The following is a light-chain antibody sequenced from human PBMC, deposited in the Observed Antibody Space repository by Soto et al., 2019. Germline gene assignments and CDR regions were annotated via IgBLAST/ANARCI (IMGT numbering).Light chain of an antibody. CDR1: SSDVGGYNY. Sequence: QSALTQPPSASGSPGQSVTISCTGTSSDVGGYNYVSWYQQHPGKAPKLMIYDVNKRPSGVPDRFSGSKSGNTASLTVSGRQAEDEADYYCCLYAGNNHWQFGGGTKVTVL. CDR3: CLYAGNNHWQ. J-gene: IGLJ2*01. V-gene: IGLV2-8*01. CDR2: DVN.